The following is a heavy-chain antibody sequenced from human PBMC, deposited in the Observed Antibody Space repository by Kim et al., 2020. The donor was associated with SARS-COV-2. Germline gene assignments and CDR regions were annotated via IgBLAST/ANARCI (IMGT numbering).Heavy chain of an antibody. Sequence: GGSLRLSCAASGFTFSSYSMNWVRQAPGKGLEWVSSISSSSSYIYYADSVKGRFTISRDNAKNSLYLQMNSLRAEDTAVYYCARDLGYSSSWPSGMDTSNWFDPWGQGTLVTVSS. V-gene: IGHV3-21*01. D-gene: IGHD6-13*01. J-gene: IGHJ5*02. CDR3: ARDLGYSSSWPSGMDTSNWFDP. CDR2: ISSSSSYI. CDR1: GFTFSSYS.